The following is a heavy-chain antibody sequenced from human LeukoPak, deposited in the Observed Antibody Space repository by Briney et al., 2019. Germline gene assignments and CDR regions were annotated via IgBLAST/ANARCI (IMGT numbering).Heavy chain of an antibody. J-gene: IGHJ3*02. CDR3: ARHEYGSSSAAFEI. V-gene: IGHV4-34*01. CDR1: GGSFSGYF. Sequence: SETLSLTCAVYGGSFSGYFWSWTRQPPGKGLEYIAEISHGGITNYNPSLKSRVTISVDTSRNQFSLKLSSVTAADTAVYYCARHEYGSSSAAFEIWGQGTNVLVSS. CDR2: ISHGGIT. D-gene: IGHD6-6*01.